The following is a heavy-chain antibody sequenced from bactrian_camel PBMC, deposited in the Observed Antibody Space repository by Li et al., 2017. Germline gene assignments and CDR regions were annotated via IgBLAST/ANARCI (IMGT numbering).Heavy chain of an antibody. CDR2: IDSDGSS. D-gene: IGHD6*01. Sequence: VQLVESGGGSMQAGGSLRFSCLVSGYTYSDYCMGWFRQVLGKEREPVAVIDSDGSSSYADSVLGRFTISKNNAEKTLYMQMNSLRPEDTATYYCAALYTGTVTSATYVSSTWVIGARGPRSPSP. V-gene: IGHV3S53*01. CDR1: GYTYSDYC. CDR3: AALYTGTVTSATYVSSTWV. J-gene: IGHJ6*01.